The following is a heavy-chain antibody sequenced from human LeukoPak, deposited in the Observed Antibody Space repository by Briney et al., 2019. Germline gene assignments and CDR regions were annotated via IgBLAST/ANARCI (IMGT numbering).Heavy chain of an antibody. J-gene: IGHJ6*03. CDR3: ASQFIAAAGTLYYYYYMDV. V-gene: IGHV1-24*01. CDR2: FDPEDGQS. Sequence: GASVNVSCKVSGYTLTELSIQWVRQGPGKGLEWMGGFDPEDGQSLYAQKFQGRVTMTEDTSTDTAYMDLRSLRSEDTAVYYCASQFIAAAGTLYYYYYMDVWGKGTTVTVSS. D-gene: IGHD6-13*01. CDR1: GYTLTELS.